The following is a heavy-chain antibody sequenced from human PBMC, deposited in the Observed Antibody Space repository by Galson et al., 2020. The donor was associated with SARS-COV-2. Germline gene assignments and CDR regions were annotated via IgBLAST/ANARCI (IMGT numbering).Heavy chain of an antibody. Sequence: GESLKISCAASGFTFSSYAMHWVRQAPGKGLEWVAVISYDGSNKYYADSVKGRFTISRDNSKNTLYLQMNSLRAEDTAVYYCARTYCSGGSCYWGGYFDYWGQGTLVTVSS. J-gene: IGHJ4*02. V-gene: IGHV3-30-3*01. CDR1: GFTFSSYA. D-gene: IGHD2-15*01. CDR3: ARTYCSGGSCYWGGYFDY. CDR2: ISYDGSNK.